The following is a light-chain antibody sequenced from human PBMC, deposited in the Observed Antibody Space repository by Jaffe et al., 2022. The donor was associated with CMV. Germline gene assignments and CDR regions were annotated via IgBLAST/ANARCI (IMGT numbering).Light chain of an antibody. CDR3: QHYNSYSMT. CDR1: QSVSSS. CDR2: KAS. V-gene: IGKV1-5*03. J-gene: IGKJ1*01. Sequence: DIQMTQSPSTLSASVGDRLTITCRASQSVSSSLAWYQQKPGKAPKLLIYKASNLESGVPSRFSGSGSGTEFTLTISSLQPDDFATYYCQHYNSYSMTFGQGTKVEI.